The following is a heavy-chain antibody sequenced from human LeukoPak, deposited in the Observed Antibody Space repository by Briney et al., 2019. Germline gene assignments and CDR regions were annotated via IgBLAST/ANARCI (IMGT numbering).Heavy chain of an antibody. Sequence: RRSLRLSCAASGLSFTSFSMNWVSHAPRDVLEWVSSISGSSSYIYYADSVKGRFTISRDNAKNTLYLQMNSLRAEDTAVYYCARAGYYGSGSCYGMDVWGQGTTVTVSS. J-gene: IGHJ6*02. D-gene: IGHD3-10*01. CDR2: ISGSSSYI. CDR3: ARAGYYGSGSCYGMDV. CDR1: GLSFTSFS. V-gene: IGHV3-21*06.